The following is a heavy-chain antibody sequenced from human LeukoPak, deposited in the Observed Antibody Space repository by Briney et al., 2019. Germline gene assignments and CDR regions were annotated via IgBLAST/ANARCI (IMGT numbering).Heavy chain of an antibody. CDR1: GFTVSSNY. Sequence: GGSLRLSCAASGFTVSSNYMSWVRQAPGKGLEWVSVIYSGGSTYYADSVKGRFTISRDNSKNTLYLQMNSLRAEDTAVYYCARARFSYGRGYWGQGTLVTVSS. V-gene: IGHV3-53*01. J-gene: IGHJ4*02. CDR2: IYSGGST. D-gene: IGHD5-18*01. CDR3: ARARFSYGRGY.